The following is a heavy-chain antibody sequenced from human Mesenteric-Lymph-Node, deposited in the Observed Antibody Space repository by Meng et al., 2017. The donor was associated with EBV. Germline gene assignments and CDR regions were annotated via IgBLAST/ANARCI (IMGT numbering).Heavy chain of an antibody. CDR1: GGSISSGGYS. Sequence: LELQESGSGLVKPSQTLSLTCAVSGGSISSGGYSWSWIRQPPGKGLEWIGYIYHSGSTYHNPSLKSRVTISVDRSKNQFSLKLSSVTAADTAVYYCARLDSSGYYTGWFDPWGQGTLVTVSS. CDR2: IYHSGST. CDR3: ARLDSSGYYTGWFDP. V-gene: IGHV4-30-2*01. D-gene: IGHD3-22*01. J-gene: IGHJ5*02.